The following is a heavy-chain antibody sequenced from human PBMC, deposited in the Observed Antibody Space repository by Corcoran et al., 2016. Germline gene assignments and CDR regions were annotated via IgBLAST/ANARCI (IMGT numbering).Heavy chain of an antibody. Sequence: QLQLQESGPGLVKPSETLSLTCTVSGGSISSSSYYWGWIRQPPGKGLEWIGSIYYSGSTYYNPSLKSRVTISVDTSKNQFSLKLSSVTAADTAVDYCARVNYYDSSGYSGDDAFDICGQGTMVTVSS. J-gene: IGHJ3*02. V-gene: IGHV4-39*07. CDR1: GGSISSSSYY. CDR2: IYYSGST. D-gene: IGHD3-22*01. CDR3: ARVNYYDSSGYSGDDAFDI.